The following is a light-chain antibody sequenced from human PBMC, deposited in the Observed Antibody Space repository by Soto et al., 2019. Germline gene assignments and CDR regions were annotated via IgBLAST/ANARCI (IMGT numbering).Light chain of an antibody. Sequence: DIQMTQSPSSLSASVGDRVTITCRASQGISNYLAWYQQKPGKVPKLLIYAASTLQSGVPSRFSDSGSGTDFTLTISSLQPEDVATYYCQKYNSALVTFGQGTRLEIK. CDR2: AAS. CDR1: QGISNY. V-gene: IGKV1-27*01. J-gene: IGKJ5*01. CDR3: QKYNSALVT.